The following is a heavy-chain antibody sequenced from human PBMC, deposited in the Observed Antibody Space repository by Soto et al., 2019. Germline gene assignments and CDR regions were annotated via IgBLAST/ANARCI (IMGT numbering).Heavy chain of an antibody. D-gene: IGHD6-13*01. CDR2: ISHDGSNK. V-gene: IGHV3-30*18. CDR1: GFTFSSYG. J-gene: IGHJ4*02. Sequence: QVQLVESGGGVVQPGRSLRLSCAASGFTFSSYGMHWVRQAPGKGLEWVAVISHDGSNKYYADSVKGRFTISRDNSKNTLYLQINRLRAEDTAQYYCAKDGSIAAAGSLWSDFDSWGQGTLVTFSS. CDR3: AKDGSIAAAGSLWSDFDS.